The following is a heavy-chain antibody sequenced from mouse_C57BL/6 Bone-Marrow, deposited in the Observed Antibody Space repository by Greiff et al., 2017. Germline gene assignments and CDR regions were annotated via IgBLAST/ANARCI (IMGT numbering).Heavy chain of an antibody. CDR1: GYTFTSYG. J-gene: IGHJ2*01. CDR2: IYPRSGNT. CDR3: ARVGGLLSTVVDYFDY. D-gene: IGHD1-1*01. Sequence: VKLQESGAELARPGASVKLSCKASGYTFTSYGISWVKQRTGQGLEWIGEIYPRSGNTYYNEKFKGKATLTADKSSSTAYMELRSLTSEDSAVYFCARVGGLLSTVVDYFDYWGQGTTLTVSS. V-gene: IGHV1-81*01.